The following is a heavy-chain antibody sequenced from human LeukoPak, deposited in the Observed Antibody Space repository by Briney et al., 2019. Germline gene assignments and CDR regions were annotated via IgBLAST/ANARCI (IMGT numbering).Heavy chain of an antibody. J-gene: IGHJ4*02. CDR1: GYTFTSYY. V-gene: IGHV1-46*01. D-gene: IGHD3-22*01. CDR2: INPSGGST. Sequence: ASVKVSCKASGYTFTSYYMHWVRQAPGQGLEWMGIINPSGGSTSYAQKFQGRVTMTRDTSTSTVYMELSSLRPEDTAVYYCAGTHYYDSSGYYRFDYWGQGTLVTVSS. CDR3: AGTHYYDSSGYYRFDY.